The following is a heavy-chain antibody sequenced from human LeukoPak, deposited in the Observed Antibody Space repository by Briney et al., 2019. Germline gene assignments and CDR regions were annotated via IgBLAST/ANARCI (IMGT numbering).Heavy chain of an antibody. CDR1: GGSFSGYY. Sequence: SETLSLTCAVYGGSFSGYYWSWIRQPPGKGLEWIGEINHSGSTNYSPSLKSRVTISVDTSKNQFSLKLSSVTAADTAVYYCARVSSSGYHHRVYYYYGMDVWGQGTTVTVSS. J-gene: IGHJ6*02. D-gene: IGHD3-22*01. CDR3: ARVSSSGYHHRVYYYYGMDV. CDR2: INHSGST. V-gene: IGHV4-34*01.